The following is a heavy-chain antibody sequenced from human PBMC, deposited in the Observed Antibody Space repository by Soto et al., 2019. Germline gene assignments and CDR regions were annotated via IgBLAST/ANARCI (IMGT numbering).Heavy chain of an antibody. CDR2: IFHGGTT. J-gene: IGHJ6*03. Sequence: SCKASGGTFSSYAISWVRQSPGKGLEWIGEIFHGGTTYYNPSLKSRLTISVDTSKNQFSLKLSSVTAADTAVYYCARARGVVVAATLYYYYMDVWGKGTTVTVSS. D-gene: IGHD2-15*01. CDR1: GGTFSSYAI. V-gene: IGHV4-34*09. CDR3: ARARGVVVAATLYYYYMDV.